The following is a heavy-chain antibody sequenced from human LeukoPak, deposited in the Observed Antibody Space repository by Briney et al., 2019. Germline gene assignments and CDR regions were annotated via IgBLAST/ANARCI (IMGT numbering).Heavy chain of an antibody. CDR2: IYTTEST. J-gene: IGHJ6*03. CDR3: ATTNSSGWYNYYYYMDV. V-gene: IGHV4-4*07. CDR1: GGSISSYY. D-gene: IGHD6-19*01. Sequence: SETLSLTCTVSGGSISSYYWSWIRQPAGKGLEWIGRIYTTESTNYNPALNSRITMSLDTSKNQFSLKLSSVTAADTAVYYCATTNSSGWYNYYYYMDVSGKGATVTVSS.